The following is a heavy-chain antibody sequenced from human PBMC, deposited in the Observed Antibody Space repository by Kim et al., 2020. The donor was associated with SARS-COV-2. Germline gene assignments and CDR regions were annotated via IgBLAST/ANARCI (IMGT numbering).Heavy chain of an antibody. CDR1: GFTFSSYG. V-gene: IGHV3-33*06. D-gene: IGHD1-26*01. J-gene: IGHJ5*02. CDR3: AKGVRRGELPINWFDP. CDR2: IWYDGSNK. Sequence: GGSLRLSCAASGFTFSSYGMHWVRQAPGKGLEWVAVIWYDGSNKYYADSVKGRFTISRDNSKNTLYLQMNSLRAEDTAVYYCAKGVRRGELPINWFDPWGQGTLVTVSS.